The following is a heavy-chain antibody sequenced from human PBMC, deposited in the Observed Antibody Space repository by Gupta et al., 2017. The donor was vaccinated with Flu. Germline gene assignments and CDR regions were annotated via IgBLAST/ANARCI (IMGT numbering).Heavy chain of an antibody. Sequence: QIQLVPSGAEVKRPGAAVHVSCKYCGYTFTSFGGLWVRQGPGQGFEWMGWISAKNGDTKYAQKFQGRVTLTTDTSTSTAYMELTSLRSDDTAVYYCARDGMMGPRGYFYYMDVWGKGSTVTVSS. V-gene: IGHV1-18*01. CDR1: GYTFTSFG. D-gene: IGHD3-16*01. CDR3: ARDGMMGPRGYFYYMDV. J-gene: IGHJ6*03. CDR2: ISAKNGDT.